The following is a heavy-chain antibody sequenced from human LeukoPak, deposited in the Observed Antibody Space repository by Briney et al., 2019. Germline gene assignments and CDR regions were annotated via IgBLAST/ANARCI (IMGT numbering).Heavy chain of an antibody. CDR3: ARASSWYYDSSGYLGVGAHYYYYYYMDV. CDR1: GGSISSGGYS. J-gene: IGHJ6*03. D-gene: IGHD3-22*01. V-gene: IGHV4-30-4*07. Sequence: SETLSLTCAVSGGSISSGGYSWSWIRQPPGKGLEWIGYIYYSGSTYYNPSLKSRVTISVDTSKNQSSLKLSSVTAADTAVYYCARASSWYYDSSGYLGVGAHYYYYYYMDVWGKGTTVTVSS. CDR2: IYYSGST.